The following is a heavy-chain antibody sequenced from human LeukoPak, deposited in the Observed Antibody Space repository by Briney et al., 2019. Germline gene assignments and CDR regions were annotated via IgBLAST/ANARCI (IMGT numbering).Heavy chain of an antibody. V-gene: IGHV4-34*01. CDR3: AIPREGLRNLRAFDD. Sequence: PSETLSLTCAVYGGSLSPYYWRWIRPSPDKGLEWIGEINHSRITNYNTSLKCRVTISIDTSKDQFSLKLSSVTAADTAVYYCAIPREGLRNLRAFDDWGQGTLVTVSS. CDR2: INHSRIT. CDR1: GGSLSPYY. J-gene: IGHJ4*02. D-gene: IGHD5-12*01.